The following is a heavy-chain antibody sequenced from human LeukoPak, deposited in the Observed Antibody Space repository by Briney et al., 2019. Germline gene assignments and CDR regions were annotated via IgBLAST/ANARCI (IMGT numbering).Heavy chain of an antibody. CDR3: ARPNRITMIVVPRSGWAFDI. CDR2: IYTSGST. V-gene: IGHV4-61*02. D-gene: IGHD3-22*01. J-gene: IGHJ3*02. CDR1: GGSISSGSYY. Sequence: SETLSLTCTVSGGSISSGSYYWSWLRQPAGKGLEWIGRIYTSGSTNYNPSLKSRVTISVDTSKNQFSLKLSSVTAADTAVYYCARPNRITMIVVPRSGWAFDIWGQGTMVTVSS.